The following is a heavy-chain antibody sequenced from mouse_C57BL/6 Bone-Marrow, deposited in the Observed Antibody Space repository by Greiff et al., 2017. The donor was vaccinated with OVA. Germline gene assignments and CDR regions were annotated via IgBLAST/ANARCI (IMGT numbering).Heavy chain of an antibody. CDR1: GYTFTSYW. Sequence: VKLKQPGAELVKPGASVKMSCKASGYTFTSYWITWVKQRPGQGLEWIGDIYPGSGSTNYNEKFKSKATLTVDTSSSTAYMQLSSLTSEDSAVYYCARGLSYYAMDYWGQGTSVTVSS. CDR3: ARGLSYYAMDY. J-gene: IGHJ4*01. CDR2: IYPGSGST. V-gene: IGHV1-55*01.